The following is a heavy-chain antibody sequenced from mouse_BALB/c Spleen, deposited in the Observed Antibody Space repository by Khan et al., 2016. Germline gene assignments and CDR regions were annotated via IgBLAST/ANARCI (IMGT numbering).Heavy chain of an antibody. Sequence: EVELVESGGGLVKPGGSLKLSCAVSGFTFSSYGMSWVRQTPDKRLEWVATISGGGSYTYYPDSVKGRFTISRDNAENNLYLQMSSLRSEDTALYYCARELFDYWGQGTTLTVSS. J-gene: IGHJ2*01. CDR1: GFTFSSYG. V-gene: IGHV5-9-2*01. CDR3: ARELFDY. D-gene: IGHD4-1*01. CDR2: ISGGGSYT.